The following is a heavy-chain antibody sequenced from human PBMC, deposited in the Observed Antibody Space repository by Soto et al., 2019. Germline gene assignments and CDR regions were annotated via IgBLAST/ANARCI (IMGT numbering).Heavy chain of an antibody. CDR2: INHSGST. D-gene: IGHD2-2*02. J-gene: IGHJ5*02. CDR1: GGSFSGYY. Sequence: SETLSLTCAVYGGSFSGYYWSWIRQPPGKGLEWIGEINHSGSTNYNPSLKSRVTISVDTSKNQFSLKLSSVTAADTAVYYCARGGCSSTSCYRRKNWFDPWGQGTLVTVSS. V-gene: IGHV4-34*01. CDR3: ARGGCSSTSCYRRKNWFDP.